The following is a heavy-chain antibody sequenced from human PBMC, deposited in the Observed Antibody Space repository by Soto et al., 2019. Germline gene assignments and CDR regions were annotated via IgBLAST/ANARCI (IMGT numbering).Heavy chain of an antibody. V-gene: IGHV3-13*01. J-gene: IGHJ6*03. Sequence: EVQLVDSGGGLVQPGGSLILSCAAAGLTLSRYDMHWVRQRTGNGLEWVSAIGVGGETYQPGSVKGRFTISREEATNSLYLQMNSLTAGDTAVYFCAREYCSGGCRCTGLYYVDVWGRGTTVTVSS. CDR2: IGVGGET. D-gene: IGHD2-15*01. CDR3: AREYCSGGCRCTGLYYVDV. CDR1: GLTLSRYD.